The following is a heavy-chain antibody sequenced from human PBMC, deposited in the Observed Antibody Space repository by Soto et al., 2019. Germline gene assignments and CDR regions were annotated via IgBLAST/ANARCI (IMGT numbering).Heavy chain of an antibody. CDR1: GFTFSSYG. CDR2: IWYDGSNK. CDR3: ARDHCGDYCYYYYYGMDV. V-gene: IGHV3-33*01. Sequence: GGSLRLSCAASGFTFSSYGMHWVRQAPGKGLEWVAVIWYDGSNKYYADSVKGRFIISRDNSKNTLYLQMNSLRAEDTAVYYCARDHCGDYCYYYYYGMDVWGQGTTVTVSS. D-gene: IGHD4-17*01. J-gene: IGHJ6*02.